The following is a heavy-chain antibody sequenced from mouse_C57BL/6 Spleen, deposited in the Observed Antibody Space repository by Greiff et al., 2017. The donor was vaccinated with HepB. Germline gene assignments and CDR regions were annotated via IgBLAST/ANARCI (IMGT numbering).Heavy chain of an antibody. CDR3: ARVYDGYSSDV. CDR2: ISSGSSTI. V-gene: IGHV5-17*01. J-gene: IGHJ1*03. Sequence: EVHLVESGGGLVKPGGSLKLSCAASGFTFSDYGMHWVRQAPEKGLEWVAYISSGSSTIYYADTVKGRFTISRDNAKNTLFLQMTSLRSEDTAMYYCARVYDGYSSDVWGTGTPVTVSS. D-gene: IGHD2-3*01. CDR1: GFTFSDYG.